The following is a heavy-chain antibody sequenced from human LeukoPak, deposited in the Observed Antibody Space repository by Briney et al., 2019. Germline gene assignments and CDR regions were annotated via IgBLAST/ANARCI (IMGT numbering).Heavy chain of an antibody. Sequence: KPSETLSLTCTVSGASITSYYWSWIRQLPGKGLEWIGYIYYSGSTNYNPSLKSRVTISVDTSKNQFSLKLSSVSAADTAVYYCARHGAAAAGDYFYCYLDVWGKGTTVTVSS. J-gene: IGHJ6*03. CDR1: GASITSYY. V-gene: IGHV4-59*08. CDR3: ARHGAAAAGDYFYCYLDV. D-gene: IGHD6-13*01. CDR2: IYYSGST.